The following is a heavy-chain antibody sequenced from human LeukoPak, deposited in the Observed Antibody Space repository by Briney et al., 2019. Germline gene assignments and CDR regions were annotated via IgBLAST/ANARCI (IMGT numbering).Heavy chain of an antibody. J-gene: IGHJ4*02. D-gene: IGHD1-1*01. CDR3: AKDRNWNPFDY. Sequence: GGSLRLSCAASGFTFSSYSMNWVRQAPGKGLEWVSSISSSSSYIYYADSVKGRFTISRDNSENTVYLQMNSLRADDTAVYYCAKDRNWNPFDYWGQGILVTVSS. CDR1: GFTFSSYS. V-gene: IGHV3-21*01. CDR2: ISSSSSYI.